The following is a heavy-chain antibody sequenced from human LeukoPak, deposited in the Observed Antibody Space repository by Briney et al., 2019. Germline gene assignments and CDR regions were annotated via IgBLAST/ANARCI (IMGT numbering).Heavy chain of an antibody. Sequence: GGSLRLSCAASGFTFNNYAMSWVRQAPGKRLEWVSAISGSGGTTYYADSVKGRFTFSRDNSKNTLYLQMNSLRAEDTAVYYCAKEEGYYYDSGGYYVEYFQHWGQGTLVTVSS. CDR3: AKEEGYYYDSGGYYVEYFQH. V-gene: IGHV3-23*01. D-gene: IGHD3-22*01. CDR1: GFTFNNYA. CDR2: ISGSGGTT. J-gene: IGHJ1*01.